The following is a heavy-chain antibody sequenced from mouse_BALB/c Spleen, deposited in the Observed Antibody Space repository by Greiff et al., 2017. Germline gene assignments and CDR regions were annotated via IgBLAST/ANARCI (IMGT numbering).Heavy chain of an antibody. V-gene: IGHV2-6-7*01. CDR2: IWGDGST. D-gene: IGHD2-14*01. CDR3: ARAYYRYDENYAMDY. CDR1: GFSLTGYG. Sequence: VQLQQSGPGLVAPLQSLSITCTVSGFSLTGYGVNWVRQPPGKGLEWLGMIWGDGSTDYNSALKSRLSISKDNSKSQVFLKMNSLQTDDTARYYCARAYYRYDENYAMDYWGQGTSVTVSS. J-gene: IGHJ4*01.